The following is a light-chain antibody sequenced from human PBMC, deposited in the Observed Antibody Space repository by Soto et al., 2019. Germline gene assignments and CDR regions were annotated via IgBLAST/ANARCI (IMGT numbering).Light chain of an antibody. CDR3: QQSYSTPPYT. CDR1: QSISSY. J-gene: IGKJ2*01. CDR2: AAS. Sequence: DIQMTQSPSSLSASVGDRATITCRASQSISSYLNWYQQKPGKAPKLLTYAASSLQSGVPSRFSGSGSGTDFTLTISSLQPEDFATYNCQQSYSTPPYTFGQGTELEIK. V-gene: IGKV1-39*01.